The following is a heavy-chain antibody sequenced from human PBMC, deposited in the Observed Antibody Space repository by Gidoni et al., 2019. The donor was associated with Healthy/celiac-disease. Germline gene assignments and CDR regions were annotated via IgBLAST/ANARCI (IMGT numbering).Heavy chain of an antibody. J-gene: IGHJ6*02. Sequence: PIFGTANYAQKFQGRVTITADESTSTAYMELSSLRSEDTAVYYCARVSTTMVRGAPYYYGMDVWGQGTTVTVSS. CDR2: PIFGTA. CDR3: ARVSTTMVRGAPYYYGMDV. D-gene: IGHD3-10*01. V-gene: IGHV1-69*01.